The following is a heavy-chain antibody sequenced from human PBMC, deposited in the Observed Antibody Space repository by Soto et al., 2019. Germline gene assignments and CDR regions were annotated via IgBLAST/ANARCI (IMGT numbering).Heavy chain of an antibody. D-gene: IGHD3-10*02. J-gene: IGHJ6*02. CDR3: ARDGEVVRGVNYDYYGIDV. CDR2: IYTSGST. V-gene: IGHV4-4*07. Sequence: QVQLQESGPGLVKPSETLSLTCTVSGGSISSYYWSWIRQPAGKGLEWIGRIYTSGSTNYNPSLKRRVTMPVDTSKNQCSLELSSVTAADTAVYYCARDGEVVRGVNYDYYGIDVWGQGTTVTVAS. CDR1: GGSISSYY.